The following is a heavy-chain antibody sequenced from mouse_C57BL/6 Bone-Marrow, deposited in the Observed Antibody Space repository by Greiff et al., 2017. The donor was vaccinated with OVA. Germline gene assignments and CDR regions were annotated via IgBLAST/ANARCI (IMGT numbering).Heavy chain of an antibody. Sequence: DVKLVESEGGLVQPGSSMKLSCTASGFTFSDYYMAWVRQVPEKGLEWVANINYDGSSTYYLDSLKSRFIISRDNAKNILYLQMSSLKSEDTATYYCARDYGNYEWYFDVWGTGTTVTVSS. CDR1: GFTFSDYY. V-gene: IGHV5-16*01. CDR2: INYDGSST. CDR3: ARDYGNYEWYFDV. J-gene: IGHJ1*03. D-gene: IGHD2-1*01.